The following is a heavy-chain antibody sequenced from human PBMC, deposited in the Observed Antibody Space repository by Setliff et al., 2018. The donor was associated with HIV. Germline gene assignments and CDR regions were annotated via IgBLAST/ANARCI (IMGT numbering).Heavy chain of an antibody. CDR1: GFTISDYW. CDR2: IKQDGRER. Sequence: GGSLRLSCAGSGFTISDYWMSWVRQAPGKGLEWVANIKQDGRERYNVDSVKGRFTISRDNAKNSLYLQMNSLRAEDTAVYYCARAKTSGTYYGWSYWGQGTLVTVSS. V-gene: IGHV3-7*03. D-gene: IGHD1-26*01. J-gene: IGHJ4*02. CDR3: ARAKTSGTYYGWSY.